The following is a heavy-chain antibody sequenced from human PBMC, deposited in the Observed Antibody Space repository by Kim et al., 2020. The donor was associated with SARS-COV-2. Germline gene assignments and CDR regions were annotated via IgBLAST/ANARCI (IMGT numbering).Heavy chain of an antibody. CDR1: GGSISSGSYY. V-gene: IGHV4-61*02. D-gene: IGHD2-2*01. CDR3: ARDSLLWPYYGMDV. CDR2: IYTSGST. Sequence: SETLSLTCTVSGGSISSGSYYWSWIRQPAGKGLEWIGRIYTSGSTNYNPSLKSRVTISVDTSKNQFSLKLSSVTAADTAVYYCARDSLLWPYYGMDVWGQGTTVTVSS. J-gene: IGHJ6*02.